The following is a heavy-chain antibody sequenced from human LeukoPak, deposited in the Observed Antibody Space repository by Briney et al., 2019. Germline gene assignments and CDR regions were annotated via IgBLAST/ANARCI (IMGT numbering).Heavy chain of an antibody. V-gene: IGHV3-21*01. J-gene: IGHJ4*02. CDR1: GFTFSSHS. D-gene: IGHD2-2*01. CDR2: ISSSSSYI. CDR3: ATDIVVVPAARPFDY. Sequence: GGSLRLSCAASGFTFSSHSMNWVRQAPGKGLEWVSSISSSSSYIYYADSVKGRFTISRDNAKNSLYLQMNSLRAEDTAVYYCATDIVVVPAARPFDYWGQGTLVTVSS.